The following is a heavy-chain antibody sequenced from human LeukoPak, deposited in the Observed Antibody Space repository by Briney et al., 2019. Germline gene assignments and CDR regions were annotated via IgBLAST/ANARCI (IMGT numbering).Heavy chain of an antibody. Sequence: SETLSLTCTVSGGSISSYYWSWIRQPAGKGLEWIGRIYTSGSTNYNPSLKSRVTMSVDTSRNQFSLKLSSVTVADTAVYYCARDPALWFGEPPVSGYYYYMDVWGKGTTVTVSS. V-gene: IGHV4-4*07. CDR2: IYTSGST. CDR1: GGSISSYY. CDR3: ARDPALWFGEPPVSGYYYYMDV. J-gene: IGHJ6*03. D-gene: IGHD3-10*01.